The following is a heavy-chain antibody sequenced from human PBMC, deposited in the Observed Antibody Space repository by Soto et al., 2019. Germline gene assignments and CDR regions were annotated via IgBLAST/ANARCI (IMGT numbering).Heavy chain of an antibody. CDR3: ARSQSGHFGDSWWFGR. CDR1: GGSISSYY. V-gene: IGHV4-59*01. Sequence: SETLSLTCTVSGGSISSYYWSWIRQPPGKGLEWIGYIYYSGSTNYNPSLKSRVTISVDTSKTQFSLKLSSVTASDTAVYYCARSQSGHFGDSWWFGRWGQATLSTVS. J-gene: IGHJ5*02. D-gene: IGHD3-10*01. CDR2: IYYSGST.